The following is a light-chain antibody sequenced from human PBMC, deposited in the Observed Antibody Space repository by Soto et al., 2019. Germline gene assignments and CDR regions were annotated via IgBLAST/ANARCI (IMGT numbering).Light chain of an antibody. CDR1: SSDVGGSNY. Sequence: QSALTQPDSVSGSPGQSITISCTGTSSDVGGSNYVSWYQQHPGKAPKLMIYDVSNRPSGVSNRFSGSKSGNTASLTISGLQAEDEADYYCSSYTSSSTLYVFGTGTKVTVL. CDR3: SSYTSSSTLYV. V-gene: IGLV2-14*01. J-gene: IGLJ1*01. CDR2: DVS.